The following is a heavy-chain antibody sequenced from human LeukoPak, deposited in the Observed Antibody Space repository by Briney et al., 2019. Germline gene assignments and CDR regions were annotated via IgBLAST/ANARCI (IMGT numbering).Heavy chain of an antibody. D-gene: IGHD1-26*01. CDR3: AKDVGKWESLHFFDY. J-gene: IGHJ4*02. Sequence: PGGSLRLSCLTSGFTFSTNAMSWVRQAPGKGLEWISGISGSGVSTYYADSVTGRFTISRDNSRNTLYLQMNSLRGDGTAVYYCAKDVGKWESLHFFDYWGQGTLVTVSS. CDR1: GFTFSTNA. V-gene: IGHV3-23*01. CDR2: ISGSGVST.